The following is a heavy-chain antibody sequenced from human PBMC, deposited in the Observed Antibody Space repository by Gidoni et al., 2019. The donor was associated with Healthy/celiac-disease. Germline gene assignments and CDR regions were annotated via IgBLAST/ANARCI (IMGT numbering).Heavy chain of an antibody. Sequence: EVQLVESGGGVGKPGGARRLPSAASGLTLKNDWMSWVRPAPGKGLGLFGRIKSKTDGGTTDYAAPVKGRFTISRDDSKNTLYVQMKGLKTEDTAVYYCTTALPVVEVGTTRGGGYWGQGTLVTVSS. V-gene: IGHV3-15*01. CDR3: TTALPVVEVGTTRGGGY. D-gene: IGHD1-26*01. CDR1: GLTLKNDW. CDR2: IKSKTDGGTT. J-gene: IGHJ4*02.